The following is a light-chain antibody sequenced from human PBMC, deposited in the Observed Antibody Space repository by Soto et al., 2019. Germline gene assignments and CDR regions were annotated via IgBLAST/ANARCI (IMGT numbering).Light chain of an antibody. V-gene: IGLV2-14*01. CDR2: EVS. CDR3: SAYTTSSSWL. Sequence: QSVLVQTASVSGSPGLSITISCTGTSSDVGAYNYVSWFQQHPGKAPKLMIFEVSNRPSGVSNRFSGSKSGNTASLTISGLQAEDEADYYCSAYTTSSSWLFGGGTKVTVL. J-gene: IGLJ3*02. CDR1: SSDVGAYNY.